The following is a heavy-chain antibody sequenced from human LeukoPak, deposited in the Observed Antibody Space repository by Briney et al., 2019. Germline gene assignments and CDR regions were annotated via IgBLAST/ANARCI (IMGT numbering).Heavy chain of an antibody. CDR1: GFTFSSYG. Sequence: QPGGSLRLSCAASGFTFSSYGMHWVRQAPGKGLEWVAVIWYDGSNKYYADSVKGRFTISRDNSKNTLYLQMNSLRAEDTAVYYCAKLPDIAAHDVAFDYWGQGTLVTVSS. J-gene: IGHJ4*02. V-gene: IGHV3-33*06. CDR2: IWYDGSNK. D-gene: IGHD6-6*01. CDR3: AKLPDIAAHDVAFDY.